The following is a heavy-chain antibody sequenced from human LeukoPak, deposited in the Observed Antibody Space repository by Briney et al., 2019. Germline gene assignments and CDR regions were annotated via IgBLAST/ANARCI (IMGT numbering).Heavy chain of an antibody. V-gene: IGHV6-1*01. CDR3: ARGNYYGSGSPLSGFDY. Sequence: SQTLSLTCAISGDSVSSNSAAWNWIRQSPSRGLEWLGRTYYRSKWYNDYAVSVKSRITINPDTSKNQFSLRLNSVTPEDTAVYYCARGNYYGSGSPLSGFDYWGQGTLVTVSS. J-gene: IGHJ4*02. CDR1: GDSVSSNSAA. CDR2: TYYRSKWYN. D-gene: IGHD3-10*01.